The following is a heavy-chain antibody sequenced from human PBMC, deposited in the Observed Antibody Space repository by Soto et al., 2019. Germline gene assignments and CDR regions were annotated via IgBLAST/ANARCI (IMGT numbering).Heavy chain of an antibody. CDR1: GFTFSSYA. CDR2: ISGSGGST. CDR3: AKDWAFRSLGYYDSSGAFDI. V-gene: IGHV3-23*01. J-gene: IGHJ3*02. Sequence: GGSLRLSCAASGFTFSSYAMSWVRQAPGKGLEWVSAISGSGGSTYYADSVKGRFTISRDNSKNTRYLQMNSLRAEDTAVYYCAKDWAFRSLGYYDSSGAFDIWGQGTMVTVSS. D-gene: IGHD3-22*01.